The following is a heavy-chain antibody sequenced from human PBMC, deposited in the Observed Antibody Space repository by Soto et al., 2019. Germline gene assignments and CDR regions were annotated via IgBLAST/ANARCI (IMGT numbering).Heavy chain of an antibody. Sequence: ASVKVSCKASGYTFSSYAMHWVRQAPGQRLEWMGWINAGYGNTKSSQKFQDRVTISRDTSASTAYMELTSPRSEDTAVYYCARDTGDGTFDFWGQGTLVTVSS. CDR3: ARDTGDGTFDF. D-gene: IGHD7-27*01. CDR2: INAGYGNT. V-gene: IGHV1-3*01. CDR1: GYTFSSYA. J-gene: IGHJ4*02.